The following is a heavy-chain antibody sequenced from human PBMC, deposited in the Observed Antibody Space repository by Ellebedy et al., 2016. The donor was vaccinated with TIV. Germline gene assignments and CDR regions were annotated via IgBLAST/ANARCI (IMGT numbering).Heavy chain of an antibody. CDR3: SISEYGDTGMAY. V-gene: IGHV3-7*03. CDR2: TDHDGRVK. CDR1: FFTFSIYW. J-gene: IGHJ4*02. Sequence: PGGSLRLSCVTSFFTFSIYWMRWVRQAPGKGLEWVANTDHDGRVKFYVDSVEGRFTISRDNAKNSLYLQMNSLRTEDTAVYYCSISEYGDTGMAYWGKGTLVTVSS. D-gene: IGHD4/OR15-4a*01.